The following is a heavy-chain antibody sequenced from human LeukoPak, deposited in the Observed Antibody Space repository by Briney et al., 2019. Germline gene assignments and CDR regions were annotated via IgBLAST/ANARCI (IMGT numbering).Heavy chain of an antibody. D-gene: IGHD3-3*01. V-gene: IGHV3-21*01. CDR1: GFTFSSYS. CDR2: ISSSSSYI. Sequence: GGSLRLSCAASGFTFSSYSMNWVRQAPGKGLEWVSSISSSSSYIYYADSVKGRFTISRDNAKNSLYLQMNSLRAEDTAVYYCARDETPYDFWSGPRGYWGQGTLVTVSS. J-gene: IGHJ4*02. CDR3: ARDETPYDFWSGPRGY.